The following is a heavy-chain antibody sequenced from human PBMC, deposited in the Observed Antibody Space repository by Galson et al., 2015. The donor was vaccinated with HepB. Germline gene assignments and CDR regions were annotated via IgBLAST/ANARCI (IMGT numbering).Heavy chain of an antibody. CDR3: AREGEYCSGGGCFTAYYFDY. CDR1: GFTFSSYG. V-gene: IGHV3-33*08. J-gene: IGHJ4*02. Sequence: LRLSCAASGFTFSSYGMHWVRQAPGKGLEWVAVIWYDGSNKYYADSVKGRFTISRDNSKNTLYLQMNSLRAEDTAVYYCAREGEYCSGGGCFTAYYFDYWGQGTLVTVSS. CDR2: IWYDGSNK. D-gene: IGHD2-15*01.